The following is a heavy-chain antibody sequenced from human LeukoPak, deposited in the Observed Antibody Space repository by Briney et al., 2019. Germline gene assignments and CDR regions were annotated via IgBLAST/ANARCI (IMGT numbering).Heavy chain of an antibody. V-gene: IGHV3-64*01. CDR2: ISSNGGST. D-gene: IGHD6-6*01. Sequence: PGGSLRLSCAASGFTFSSYAMHWVRQAPGKGLEYVSAISSNGGSTYYANSVKGRFTISRDNSKNTLYLQMGSLRAEDMAVYYCARGASSSSNWFDPWGQGTLVTVSS. CDR1: GFTFSSYA. CDR3: ARGASSSSNWFDP. J-gene: IGHJ5*02.